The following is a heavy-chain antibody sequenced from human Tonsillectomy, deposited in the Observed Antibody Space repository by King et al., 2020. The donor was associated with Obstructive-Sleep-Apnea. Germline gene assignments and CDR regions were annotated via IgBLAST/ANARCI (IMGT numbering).Heavy chain of an antibody. CDR1: GYTFTSYY. V-gene: IGHV1-46*03. CDR3: ARDHRTVSTTYYYGMDV. Sequence: QLVQSGAEVKKPGASVKVSCKASGYTFTSYYMHWGLQAPGQGLGGMGIINPSGGSRSYAQKFQGRLTMTRETYTGTAYMELSSLRSEGTAVYYCARDHRTVSTTYYYGMDVWGQGTTVTVSS. CDR2: INPSGGSR. J-gene: IGHJ6*02. D-gene: IGHD4-11*01.